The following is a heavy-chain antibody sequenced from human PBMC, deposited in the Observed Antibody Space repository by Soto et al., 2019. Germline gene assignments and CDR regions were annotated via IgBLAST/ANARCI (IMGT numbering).Heavy chain of an antibody. CDR2: INHSGNT. CDR3: ARGQGYFDWLLPNGWFDP. D-gene: IGHD3-9*01. V-gene: IGHV4-34*01. Sequence: SETLSLTCAVYGGSFSGYYGSWIRQPPGKGLEWIGEINHSGNTNYNPSLKSRVTISVDTSKNQFSLKLSSVTAADTAVYYCARGQGYFDWLLPNGWFDPWGQGTLVTVSS. J-gene: IGHJ5*02. CDR1: GGSFSGYY.